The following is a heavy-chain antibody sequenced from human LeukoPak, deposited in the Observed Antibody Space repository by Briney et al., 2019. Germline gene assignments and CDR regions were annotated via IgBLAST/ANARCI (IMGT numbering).Heavy chain of an antibody. D-gene: IGHD6-19*01. CDR3: ARKTSDWYAALDH. CDR2: IIPIFGTA. J-gene: IGHJ4*02. CDR1: GGTFSRNV. V-gene: IGHV1-69*05. Sequence: ASVKVSCKASGGTFSRNVISWVRQAPGQGLEWMGRIIPIFGTANYAQKFQGRVTITTDESTSTAYMELNSLRSEDTAIYYCARKTSDWYAALDHWGQGTPVTVSS.